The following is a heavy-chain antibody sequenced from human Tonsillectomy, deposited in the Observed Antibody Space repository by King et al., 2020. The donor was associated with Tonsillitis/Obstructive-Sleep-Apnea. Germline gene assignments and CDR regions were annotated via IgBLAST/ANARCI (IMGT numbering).Heavy chain of an antibody. CDR2: ISDSGVIT. CDR1: GFTFTSYA. J-gene: IGHJ6*02. V-gene: IGHV3-23*04. CDR3: TKGWKGRLESAPLDFYNGMDV. Sequence: VQLVESGGGLVQPGGSLRLSCAASGFTFTSYAMNWVRQAPGNGLEWVSIISDSGVITYHADSVKGRFTISRDNSKNTVYLQMNSLRAEDTAVYYCTKGWKGRLESAPLDFYNGMDVWGQGTTVIVSS. D-gene: IGHD1-1*01.